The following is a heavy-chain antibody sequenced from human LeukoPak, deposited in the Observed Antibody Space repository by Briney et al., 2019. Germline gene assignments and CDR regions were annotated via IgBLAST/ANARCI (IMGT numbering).Heavy chain of an antibody. Sequence: SETLSLTCAVYGGSFSGYYWSWIRQPPGKGLEWIGEINHSGSTNYNPSLKSRVTISVDTSKNQFSLKLSSVTAADTAVYYCARFRGNYYPKYYYYYYGMDVWGQGTTVTVSS. D-gene: IGHD3-10*01. CDR1: GGSFSGYY. V-gene: IGHV4-34*01. CDR2: INHSGST. J-gene: IGHJ6*02. CDR3: ARFRGNYYPKYYYYYYGMDV.